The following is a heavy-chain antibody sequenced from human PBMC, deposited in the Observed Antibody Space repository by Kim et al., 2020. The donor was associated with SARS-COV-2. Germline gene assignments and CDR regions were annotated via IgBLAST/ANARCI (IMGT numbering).Heavy chain of an antibody. CDR3: ARGRGITMVRGSNYYYYGMDV. Sequence: GGSLRLSCAASGFTVSSNYMSWVRQAPGKGLEWVSVIYSGGSTYYADSVKGRFTISRDNSKNTLYLQMNSLRAEDTAVYYCARGRGITMVRGSNYYYYGMDVWGQGTTVTVSS. V-gene: IGHV3-66*02. D-gene: IGHD3-10*01. CDR2: IYSGGST. CDR1: GFTVSSNY. J-gene: IGHJ6*02.